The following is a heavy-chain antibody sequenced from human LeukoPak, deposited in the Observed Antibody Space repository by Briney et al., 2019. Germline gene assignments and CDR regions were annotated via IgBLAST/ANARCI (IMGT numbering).Heavy chain of an antibody. CDR2: FDPEDGET. CDR1: GYTLTELS. D-gene: IGHD3-10*01. J-gene: IGHJ5*02. CDR3: ATRTEGMSWFDP. Sequence: ASVKVSCKVSGYTLTELSMQWVRQAPGKGLEWMGGFDPEDGETIYAQKFQGRVTMTEDTSTDTAYTELSSLRSEDTAVYYCATRTEGMSWFDPWGQGTLATVSS. V-gene: IGHV1-24*01.